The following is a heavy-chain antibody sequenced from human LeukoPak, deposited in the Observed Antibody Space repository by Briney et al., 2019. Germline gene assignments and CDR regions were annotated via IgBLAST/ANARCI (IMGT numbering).Heavy chain of an antibody. CDR2: IRYDGSNK. J-gene: IGHJ4*02. Sequence: GGSLRLSCAASGFTFSSYGMHWVRQAPGKGLEWVAFIRYDGSNKYYADSVKGRFTISRDNSKNTLYLQMNSLRAEDTAVYYCAKTRDDFWSGYQYYFDYWGQGTLVTVSS. V-gene: IGHV3-30*02. CDR3: AKTRDDFWSGYQYYFDY. D-gene: IGHD3-3*01. CDR1: GFTFSSYG.